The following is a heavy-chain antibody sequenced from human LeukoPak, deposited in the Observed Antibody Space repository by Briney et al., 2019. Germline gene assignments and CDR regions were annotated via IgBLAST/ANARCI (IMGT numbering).Heavy chain of an antibody. CDR2: IYTSGST. CDR1: GGSISSYY. D-gene: IGHD3-9*01. Sequence: SETLSLTCTVSGGSISSYYWSWIRQPAGKGLEWIGRIYTSGSTNYNPSLKSRVTMSVDTSKNQFSLKLSSVTAADTAVYYCARETLDWRPKNNWFDPWGQGTLVTVSS. V-gene: IGHV4-4*07. J-gene: IGHJ5*02. CDR3: ARETLDWRPKNNWFDP.